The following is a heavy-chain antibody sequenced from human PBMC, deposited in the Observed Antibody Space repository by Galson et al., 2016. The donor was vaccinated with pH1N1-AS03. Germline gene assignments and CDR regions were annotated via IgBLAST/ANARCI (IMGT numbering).Heavy chain of an antibody. J-gene: IGHJ5*02. CDR2: IYDSGNT. V-gene: IGHV4-31*03. CDR1: GGSISSGNYF. D-gene: IGHD2-2*01. Sequence: LSLTCTVSGGSISSGNYFWNWIRQHPGKGLEWIGLIYDSGNTFYNPSLKSRVSISVDTSKNQFSLKLNSVTAADTAVYYCASVSLANCSSTSCFRFDRWGQGTLVTVSS. CDR3: ASVSLANCSSTSCFRFDR.